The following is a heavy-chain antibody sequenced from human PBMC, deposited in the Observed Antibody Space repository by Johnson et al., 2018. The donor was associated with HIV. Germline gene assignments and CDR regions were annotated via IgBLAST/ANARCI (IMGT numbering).Heavy chain of an antibody. Sequence: EQLEESGGGLVQPGGSLRLSCTASGFRFSSSWMHWVRQAPGKGLVWVSRINSDGGSTAYADSVKGRFTISRENTKDTLSLQMNSLRAEDTGVYYCAKPQLLADDIFNFWGQGTMVIVSS. D-gene: IGHD6-19*01. CDR1: GFRFSSSW. CDR2: INSDGGST. CDR3: AKPQLLADDIFNF. V-gene: IGHV3-74*03. J-gene: IGHJ3*01.